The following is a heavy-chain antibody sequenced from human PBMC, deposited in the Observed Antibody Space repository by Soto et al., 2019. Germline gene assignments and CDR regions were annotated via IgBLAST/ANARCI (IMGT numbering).Heavy chain of an antibody. V-gene: IGHV4-4*08. D-gene: IGHD3-9*01. Sequence: SATLSLTCTVSGACIRGYHWSWIRQFPGKELECLGYISYSGATNYNPSLKSRVTISIDTSKNQFSLKLNSVTAADTAVYYCARDHYVYDILTGYGYYYGMDVWGQGTTVTVSS. J-gene: IGHJ6*02. CDR2: ISYSGAT. CDR3: ARDHYVYDILTGYGYYYGMDV. CDR1: GACIRGYH.